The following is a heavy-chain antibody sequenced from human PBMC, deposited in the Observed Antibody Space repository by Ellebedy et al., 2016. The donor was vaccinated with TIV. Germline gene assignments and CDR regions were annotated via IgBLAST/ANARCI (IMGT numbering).Heavy chain of an antibody. V-gene: IGHV4-34*01. CDR1: GFTFSGYY. J-gene: IGHJ3*02. D-gene: IGHD3-9*01. CDR2: INHSGST. Sequence: ESLKISCAASGFTFSGYYWSWIRQPPGKGLEWIGEINHSGSTNYNPSLKSRVTISVDTSKNQFSLKLSSVTAADTAVYYCARGPYYDILTGYSEGDAFDIWGQGTMVTVSS. CDR3: ARGPYYDILTGYSEGDAFDI.